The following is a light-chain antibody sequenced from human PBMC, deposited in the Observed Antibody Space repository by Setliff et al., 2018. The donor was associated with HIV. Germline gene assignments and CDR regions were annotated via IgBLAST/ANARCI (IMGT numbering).Light chain of an antibody. CDR2: EVT. Sequence: ALTQPASVSGSPGQSITISCTGTSSDVGGYNFVSWYQQHPNKAPKVIIYEVTNRPSGVSYRFSGSKSGNTASLTISGLQAGDEADYYCTSMTSRITWVFGGGTKVTVL. V-gene: IGLV2-14*01. CDR3: TSMTSRITWV. CDR1: SSDVGGYNF. J-gene: IGLJ3*02.